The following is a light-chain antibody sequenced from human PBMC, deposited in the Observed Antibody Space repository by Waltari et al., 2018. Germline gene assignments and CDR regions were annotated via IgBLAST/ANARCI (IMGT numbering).Light chain of an antibody. CDR3: QQYGSSLYT. CDR2: GAT. J-gene: IGKJ2*01. Sequence: EIVLTQSPGTLYLSPGERATLSCRARQSVSSSYLAWYQQKPGQAPRLLIYGATSRATGIPDRFSGSWSGTDFTLTISRLEPEDFAVYYCQQYGSSLYTFGQGTKLEIK. CDR1: QSVSSSY. V-gene: IGKV3-20*01.